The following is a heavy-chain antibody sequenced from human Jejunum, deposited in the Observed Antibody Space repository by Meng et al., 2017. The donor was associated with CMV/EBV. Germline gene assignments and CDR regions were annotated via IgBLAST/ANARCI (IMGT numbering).Heavy chain of an antibody. CDR1: GYNFNIHD. D-gene: IGHD3-3*01. J-gene: IGHJ5*02. V-gene: IGHV1-8*01. Sequence: GYNFNIHDITWGGQGTGQGLEWMGWLNSYSGNAGYAQKFQGRVTLTRDSSISTAYMELRNLRFEDTAAYYCTRGSGSGGRDWFDPWGQGALVTVSS. CDR3: TRGSGSGGRDWFDP. CDR2: LNSYSGNA.